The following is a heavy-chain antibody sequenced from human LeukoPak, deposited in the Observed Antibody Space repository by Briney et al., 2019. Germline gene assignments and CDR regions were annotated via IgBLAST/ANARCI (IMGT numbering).Heavy chain of an antibody. J-gene: IGHJ5*02. CDR3: APSPYYYESSGYSA. V-gene: IGHV3-64D*06. CDR1: GFTFSSYA. CDR2: ISSNGGST. D-gene: IGHD3-22*01. Sequence: GGSLGLSCSASGFTFSSYAMHWVRQAPGKGLEYVSAISSNGGSTYYADSVKGRFTISGDNSKNTLYLQMSSLRAEDTAVYYCAPSPYYYESSGYSAWGQGTLVTVSS.